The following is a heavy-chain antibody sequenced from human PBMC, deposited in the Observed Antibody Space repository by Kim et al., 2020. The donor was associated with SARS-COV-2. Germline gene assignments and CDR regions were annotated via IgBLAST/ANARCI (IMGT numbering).Heavy chain of an antibody. Sequence: SETLSLTCAVYGGSFSGYYWSWIRQPPGKGLEWIGEINHSGSTNYNPSLKSRVTISVDTSKNQFSLKLSSVTAADTAVYYCARGWSYYYYYYGMDVWGQG. CDR3: ARGWSYYYYYYGMDV. D-gene: IGHD1-26*01. V-gene: IGHV4-34*01. CDR1: GGSFSGYY. CDR2: INHSGST. J-gene: IGHJ6*02.